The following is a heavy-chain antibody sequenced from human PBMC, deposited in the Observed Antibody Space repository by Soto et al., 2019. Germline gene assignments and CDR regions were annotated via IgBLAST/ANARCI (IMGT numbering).Heavy chain of an antibody. J-gene: IGHJ4*02. V-gene: IGHV3-48*02. CDR1: GCTFSTFI. CDR2: IDGSGTAM. CDR3: ARQLYTVVTTQDY. D-gene: IGHD2-21*02. Sequence: GGSLRLSCAASGCTFSTFIMNWIRQAPGKGLEWVSHIDGSGTAMSYVDSVKGRFTISRENAKNSLYLEVTSLRDEDTAVYYCARQLYTVVTTQDYWGGGTLVTVSS.